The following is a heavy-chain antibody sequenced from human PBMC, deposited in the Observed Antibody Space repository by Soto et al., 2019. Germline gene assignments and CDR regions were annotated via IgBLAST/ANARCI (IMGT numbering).Heavy chain of an antibody. CDR1: GYTFTSYD. J-gene: IGHJ5*02. V-gene: IGHV1-8*01. CDR2: MNPNRGNT. Sequence: ASVKVSCKASGYTFTSYDINWVRQATGQGLEWMGWMNPNRGNTGYAQKFQCRVTMTRNTSISKAYMELSSLRSEDTAVYYCARCPNGKMVYAVHWFDPWGQGTLVTVSS. CDR3: ARCPNGKMVYAVHWFDP. D-gene: IGHD2-8*01.